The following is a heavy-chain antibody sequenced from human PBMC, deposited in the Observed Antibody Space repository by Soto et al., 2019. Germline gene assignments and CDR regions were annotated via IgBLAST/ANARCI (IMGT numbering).Heavy chain of an antibody. Sequence: GGSLRLSCAASGFTFSSYWMSWARQAPGKGLEWVANIKQDGSEKYYVDSVKGRFTISRDNAKNSLYLQMNSLRAEDTAVYYCARVYLSYYYGSGSYYFDYWGQGTLVTVSS. CDR1: GFTFSSYW. D-gene: IGHD3-10*01. J-gene: IGHJ4*02. CDR2: IKQDGSEK. V-gene: IGHV3-7*01. CDR3: ARVYLSYYYGSGSYYFDY.